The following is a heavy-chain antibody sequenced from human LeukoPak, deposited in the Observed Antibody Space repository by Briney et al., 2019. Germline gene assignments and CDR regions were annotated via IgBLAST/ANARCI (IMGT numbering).Heavy chain of an antibody. CDR1: GFTFSSYW. V-gene: IGHV3-74*01. CDR3: ARVRIEAYDAFDI. J-gene: IGHJ3*02. CDR2: INSDGSST. D-gene: IGHD2-15*01. Sequence: GGSLRLSCAASGFTFSSYWMHWVRQAPGKGLVWVSRINSDGSSTSYADSVKGRFTISRDNAKNTLYLQMNSLRAEDTAVYYCARVRIEAYDAFDIWGQGTMVTVSS.